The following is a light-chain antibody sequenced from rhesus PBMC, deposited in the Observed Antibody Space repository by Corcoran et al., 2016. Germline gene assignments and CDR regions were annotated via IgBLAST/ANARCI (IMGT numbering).Light chain of an antibody. J-gene: IGKJ3*01. CDR2: SAS. CDR3: QQYDSPPFT. CDR1: QAISSY. V-gene: IGKV1-37*01. Sequence: DIQMTQSPSSLSASVGDTVTITCRASQAISSYLAWYQQKPGEAPKPLINSASNLESGVPSRFSGSGSGTEFTLTISSLPPEDFAAYSCQQYDSPPFTFGPGTKLDIK.